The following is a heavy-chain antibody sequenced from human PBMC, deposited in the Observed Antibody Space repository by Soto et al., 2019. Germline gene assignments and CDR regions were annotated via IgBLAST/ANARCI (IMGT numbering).Heavy chain of an antibody. CDR2: IYYSGST. V-gene: IGHV4-39*01. D-gene: IGHD6-13*01. Sequence: SETLSLTYTVSGGSISSSSCYWGWIRQPPGKGLEWIGSIYYSGSTYYNPSLKSRVTISVDTSKNQFSLKLSSVTAADTAVYYCARSPGIAAAGNWFDPWGQGTLVTVSS. CDR1: GGSISSSSCY. J-gene: IGHJ5*02. CDR3: ARSPGIAAAGNWFDP.